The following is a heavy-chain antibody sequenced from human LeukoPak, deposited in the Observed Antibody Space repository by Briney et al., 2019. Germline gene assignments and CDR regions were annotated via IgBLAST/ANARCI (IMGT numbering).Heavy chain of an antibody. J-gene: IGHJ4*02. D-gene: IGHD5-18*01. CDR1: GGTFSRYT. V-gene: IGHV1-69*13. CDR2: IIPIFGTP. Sequence: SVKVSCKASGGTFSRYTITWVRQAPGQGLEWTGGIIPIFGTPNYAQKFQGRVTITADESTSTAYMELSSLRSEDTAVYYCARGGYSYGSSRDYYFDYWGQGTLVTVSS. CDR3: ARGGYSYGSSRDYYFDY.